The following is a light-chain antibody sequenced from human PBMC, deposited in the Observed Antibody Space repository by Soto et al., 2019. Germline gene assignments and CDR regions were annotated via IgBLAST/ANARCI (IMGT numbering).Light chain of an antibody. CDR1: QSISRW. CDR3: HQYDTSPAWT. Sequence: DIQMTQSPSTLSASVGDRVTITCRASQSISRWLAWHQQKPGKAPKVLISQASRLESGVPSSFSGSGSGTDLTLTVSSPQPDDVATYYCHQYDTSPAWTFGQGTKVEIK. CDR2: QAS. J-gene: IGKJ1*01. V-gene: IGKV1-5*03.